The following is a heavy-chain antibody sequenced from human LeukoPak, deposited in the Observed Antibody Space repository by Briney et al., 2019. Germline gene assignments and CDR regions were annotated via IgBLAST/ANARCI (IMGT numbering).Heavy chain of an antibody. J-gene: IGHJ4*02. D-gene: IGHD3-22*01. CDR1: GFTVSSNY. CDR3: AKRSSTSSGYFDF. Sequence: GGSLRLSCAASGFTVSSNYMSWVRQAPGKGLEWVSVIYSGGSTYYADSVKGRFTISRDNSKNTIYLQMNSLRAEDTAIYYCAKRSSTSSGYFDFWGRGTLVTVSS. V-gene: IGHV3-53*01. CDR2: IYSGGST.